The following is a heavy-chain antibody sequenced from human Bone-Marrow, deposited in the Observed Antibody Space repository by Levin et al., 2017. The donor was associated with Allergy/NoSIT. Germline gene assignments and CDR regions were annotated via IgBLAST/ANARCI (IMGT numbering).Heavy chain of an antibody. CDR3: ATEPRITISGVLLKGGLAP. V-gene: IGHV3-15*01. CDR1: GFIFSKAW. J-gene: IGHJ5*02. CDR2: VRSNADGGTS. Sequence: GESLKISCAASGFIFSKAWMSWVRQTPGKGLQWVGRVRSNADGGTSEYAAAVKGRFTISRDDSKNMTFLQMDSLKAEDTAVYYCATEPRITISGVLLKGGLAPWGQGTLVSVSS. D-gene: IGHD3-3*01.